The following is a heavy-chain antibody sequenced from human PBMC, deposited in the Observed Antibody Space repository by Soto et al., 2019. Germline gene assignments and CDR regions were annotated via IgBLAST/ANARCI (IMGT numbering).Heavy chain of an antibody. V-gene: IGHV4-30-2*01. CDR2: IYHSGST. Sequence: QLQLQASGSGLVKPSQTLSLTCAVSGGSIRSSAYSWSSIRHPPGKGLEWIGYIYHSGSTYYHPSPKSRVTRSVDRSKNTFSLKLSSGPAADTAGYSWARGRGTAASPSASDIGGQGTMGTVAS. CDR1: GGSIRSSAYS. CDR3: ARGRGTAASPSASDI. D-gene: IGHD6-6*01. J-gene: IGHJ3*02.